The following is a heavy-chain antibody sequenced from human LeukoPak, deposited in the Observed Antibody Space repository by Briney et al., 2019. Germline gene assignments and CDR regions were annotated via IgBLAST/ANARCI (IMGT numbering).Heavy chain of an antibody. J-gene: IGHJ6*03. V-gene: IGHV4-31*03. CDR1: GGSISSGGYY. D-gene: IGHD6-6*01. Sequence: SETLSLTCTVSGGSISSGGYYWSWIRQHPGKGLEWIGYIYYSGSTYYNPSLKSRVTISIDTSKNQFSLKLSSGTAADTAVYYCARGGARYYYYMDVWGKGTTVTVSS. CDR3: ARGGARYYYYMDV. CDR2: IYYSGST.